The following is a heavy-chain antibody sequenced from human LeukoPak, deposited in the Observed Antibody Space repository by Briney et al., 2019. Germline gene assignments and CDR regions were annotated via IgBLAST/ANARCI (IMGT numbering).Heavy chain of an antibody. V-gene: IGHV4-59*01. D-gene: IGHD6-25*01. CDR1: GGSISSYY. Sequence: PSETLSLTCTVSGGSISSYYRSWIRQPPGKGLEWIGYVYHGGSTRYNPSLKSRVTVLGDTSKNQFSLRLTSVTAADTAVYYCARSQYSTGLFDFWGQGTLVTVSS. CDR2: VYHGGST. CDR3: ARSQYSTGLFDF. J-gene: IGHJ4*02.